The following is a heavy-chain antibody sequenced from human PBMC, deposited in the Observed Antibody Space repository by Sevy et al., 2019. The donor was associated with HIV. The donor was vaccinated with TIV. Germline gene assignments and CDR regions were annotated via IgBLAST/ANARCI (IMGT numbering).Heavy chain of an antibody. CDR2: VYSSGFT. J-gene: IGHJ4*02. Sequence: GGSLRLSCAASGFTVSSDYMSWVRQAPGKGLEWVSTVYSSGFTNYADSVKGRFTISGDNSKNTLYLQMSSLRADDTAVYYCARWTTSAYYFDYWGQGTQVTVSS. CDR3: ARWTTSAYYFDY. CDR1: GFTVSSDY. D-gene: IGHD4-17*01. V-gene: IGHV3-53*01.